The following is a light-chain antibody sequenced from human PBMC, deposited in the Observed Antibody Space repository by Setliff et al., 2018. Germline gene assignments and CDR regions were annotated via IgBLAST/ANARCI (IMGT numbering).Light chain of an antibody. J-gene: IGLJ3*02. Sequence: QSALTQPGSLSGSPGQSITNSCTGTSSDVGAYNYVSWYQQHPGKAPKVMIYDVSNRPSGVSNRFSGSKSGNTASLTISGLQADDEADYYCFSYTTSTAWVFGGGTKVTVL. CDR1: SSDVGAYNY. V-gene: IGLV2-14*01. CDR2: DVS. CDR3: FSYTTSTAWV.